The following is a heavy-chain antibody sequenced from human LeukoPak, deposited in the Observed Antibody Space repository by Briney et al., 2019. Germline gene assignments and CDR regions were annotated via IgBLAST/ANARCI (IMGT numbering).Heavy chain of an antibody. Sequence: GGSLRLSCAASGFTFSSYSMNWVRQAPGKGLEWVSYISSSSSTIYYADSVKGRFTISRDNAKNSLYLQMNSLRAEDTAVYYCAREKSDIVVVGHYYMDVWGKGTTVTVSS. V-gene: IGHV3-48*01. J-gene: IGHJ6*03. CDR2: ISSSSSTI. CDR1: GFTFSSYS. CDR3: AREKSDIVVVGHYYMDV. D-gene: IGHD2-2*01.